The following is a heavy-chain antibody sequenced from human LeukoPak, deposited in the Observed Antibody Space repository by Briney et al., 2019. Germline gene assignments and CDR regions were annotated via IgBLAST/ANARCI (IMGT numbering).Heavy chain of an antibody. CDR2: IYYSGST. CDR1: GGSISSSSYY. CDR3: ARWSAAVPKMFDP. D-gene: IGHD6-25*01. V-gene: IGHV4-39*07. Sequence: SETLSLTCTVSGGSISSSSYYWGWIRQPPGKGLEWIGSIYYSGSTYYNPSLKSRVTISVDTSKNQFSLKLSSVTAADTAVYYCARWSAAVPKMFDPWGRGTPVTVSS. J-gene: IGHJ5*02.